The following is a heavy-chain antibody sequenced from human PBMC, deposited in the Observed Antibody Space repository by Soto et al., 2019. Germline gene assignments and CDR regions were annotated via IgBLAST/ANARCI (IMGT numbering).Heavy chain of an antibody. CDR3: ARVCHDAFDI. Sequence: QVQLVESGGGLVKPGGSLRLSCGASGFTFSEYYMSWIRQAPGKGLEWVSYISSSSSYTNYADSVKGRFTISRDNAKNSLYLQMNSLRAEDTAVYYCARVCHDAFDIWGQGTMVTVSS. D-gene: IGHD2-2*01. CDR1: GFTFSEYY. V-gene: IGHV3-11*05. J-gene: IGHJ3*02. CDR2: ISSSSSYT.